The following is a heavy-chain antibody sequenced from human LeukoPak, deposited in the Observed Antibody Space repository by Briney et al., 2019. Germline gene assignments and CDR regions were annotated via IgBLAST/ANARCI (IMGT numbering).Heavy chain of an antibody. CDR1: GGSISSGSYY. CDR3: ARGHWTGDSYYFDY. Sequence: SETLSLTCTVSGGSISSGSYYWSWIRQPAGKGLEWIGRIYTSGSTNYNPSLKSRVTISVDTSKNQFSLKLSSVTAADTAVYYCARGHWTGDSYYFDYWGQGTLVTVSS. J-gene: IGHJ4*02. V-gene: IGHV4-61*02. CDR2: IYTSGST. D-gene: IGHD3/OR15-3a*01.